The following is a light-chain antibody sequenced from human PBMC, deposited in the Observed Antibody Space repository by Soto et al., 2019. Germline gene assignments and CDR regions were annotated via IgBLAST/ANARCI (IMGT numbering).Light chain of an antibody. V-gene: IGKV1-33*01. J-gene: IGKJ2*01. CDR1: QDSSNY. CDR2: DAS. Sequence: DIQMTPSPSSLSASVGDRVTITCQARQDSSNYLNWYQQKPGKAPKLLIYDASNLETGVPARFSGSGSGTDVTFNISSLQPEDIATYYGKQYDHLHHTLDQGTKLEIK. CDR3: KQYDHLHHT.